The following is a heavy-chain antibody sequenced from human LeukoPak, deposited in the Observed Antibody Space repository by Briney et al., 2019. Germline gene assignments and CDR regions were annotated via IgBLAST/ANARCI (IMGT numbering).Heavy chain of an antibody. V-gene: IGHV3-48*04. CDR1: GFTFSDYS. D-gene: IGHD3-22*01. Sequence: GGSLRLSCAASGFTFSDYSMNWVRQAPGKGLEWVSYISSSGSTIYYADSVKGRFTISRDNAKNSLYLQMNSLRAEDTAVYYCARATRSYYYDSSGYTDYWGQGTLVTVSS. CDR3: ARATRSYYYDSSGYTDY. CDR2: ISSSGSTI. J-gene: IGHJ4*02.